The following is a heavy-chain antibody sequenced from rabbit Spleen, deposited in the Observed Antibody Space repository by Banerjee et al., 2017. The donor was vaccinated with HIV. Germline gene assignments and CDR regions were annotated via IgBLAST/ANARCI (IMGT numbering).Heavy chain of an antibody. D-gene: IGHD8-1*01. V-gene: IGHV1S45*01. CDR1: GFSFNSGYD. Sequence: QEQLVESGGALVKPGASLTLTCKASGFSFNSGYDMCWVRQAPGKGLEWISCITGSSSGFVYSATWAKGRFTCSKTSSTTVTLQMTSLTVADTATYFCARDTGSSFSSYGMDLWGPGTLVTVS. CDR2: ITGSSSGFV. CDR3: ARDTGSSFSSYGMDL. J-gene: IGHJ6*01.